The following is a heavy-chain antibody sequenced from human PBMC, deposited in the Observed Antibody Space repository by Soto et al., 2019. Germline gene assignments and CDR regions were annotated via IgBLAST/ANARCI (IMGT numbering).Heavy chain of an antibody. D-gene: IGHD5-12*01. J-gene: IGHJ4*02. CDR2: MYNSGKT. Sequence: SETLSLTCPVSGDSLSSSGDYWTWIRQYPGKGLEWIGYMYNSGKTYYNPSLTSRLTISVDTSKNQFSLKLTSVTAADTAVYYCARDPGDGYNYDFWGQGTLVTVSS. V-gene: IGHV4-31*03. CDR1: GDSLSSSGDY. CDR3: ARDPGDGYNYDF.